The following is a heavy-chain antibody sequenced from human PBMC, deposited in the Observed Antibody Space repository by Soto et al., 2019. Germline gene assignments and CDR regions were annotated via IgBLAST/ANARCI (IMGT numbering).Heavy chain of an antibody. D-gene: IGHD3-22*01. CDR1: GFTVSSNY. CDR2: IYSGGST. V-gene: IGHV3-66*01. J-gene: IGHJ6*02. Sequence: HPGGSLRLSCAASGFTVSSNYMSWVRQAPGKGLEWVSVIYSGGSTYYADSVKGRFTISRDNSKNTLYLQMNSLRAEDTAVYYCARDLGWKYDSSGYGGMDVWGQGTTVTVSS. CDR3: ARDLGWKYDSSGYGGMDV.